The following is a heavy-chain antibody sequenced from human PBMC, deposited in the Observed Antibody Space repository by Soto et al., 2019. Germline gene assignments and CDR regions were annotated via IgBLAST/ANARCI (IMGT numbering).Heavy chain of an antibody. Sequence: SETLSLTCTVSGGSISSYYWSWIRQPPGKGLEWIGYIYYSGSTNYNPSLKSRVTISVDTSKNQFSLKLSSVTAADTAVYYCARAHTDFWSGYYPYYYYYYMDVWGKGTTVTVSS. V-gene: IGHV4-59*01. J-gene: IGHJ6*03. CDR3: ARAHTDFWSGYYPYYYYYYMDV. CDR2: IYYSGST. D-gene: IGHD3-3*01. CDR1: GGSISSYY.